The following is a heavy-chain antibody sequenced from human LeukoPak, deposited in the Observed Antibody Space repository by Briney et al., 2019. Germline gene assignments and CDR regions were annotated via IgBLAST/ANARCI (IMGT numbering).Heavy chain of an antibody. CDR2: ISYDGSNK. Sequence: PGRSLRLSCAASGFTFSSYAMHWVRQAPGKGLEWVAVISYDGSNKYYADSVKGRFTISRDNSKNTLYLQMNSLRAEDTAVYYCARRGYSYGSTGYYFDCWGQGTLVTVSS. CDR3: ARRGYSYGSTGYYFDC. D-gene: IGHD5-18*01. V-gene: IGHV3-30-3*01. J-gene: IGHJ4*02. CDR1: GFTFSSYA.